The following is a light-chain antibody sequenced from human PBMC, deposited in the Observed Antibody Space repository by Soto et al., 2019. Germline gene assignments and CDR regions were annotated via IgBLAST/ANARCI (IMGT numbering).Light chain of an antibody. Sequence: IALIREPATLSLSAGERTKISCRASQSVSSYLAWYQQKPGQAPRLLIYDASNRATSIPARFSGSGSGTYFTLTIGCLEPEEFALYCCQPRSNWPELSFGGGTKVEIK. CDR1: QSVSSY. CDR3: QPRSNWPELS. CDR2: DAS. V-gene: IGKV3-11*01. J-gene: IGKJ4*01.